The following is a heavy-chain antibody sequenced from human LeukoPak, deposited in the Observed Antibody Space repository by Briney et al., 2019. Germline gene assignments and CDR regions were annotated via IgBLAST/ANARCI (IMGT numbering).Heavy chain of an antibody. Sequence: ASVKVSCKASGYSFISFYIHWVRQAPGQGLEWMGVINPSGGSTAYAQQFQGRVTMTRDTSTSTVYMELSSLRAEDTAVYYCAIPCSGGSCYSMDPYYYYGMDVWGQGTTVTVSS. D-gene: IGHD2-15*01. V-gene: IGHV1-46*01. CDR2: INPSGGST. J-gene: IGHJ6*02. CDR3: AIPCSGGSCYSMDPYYYYGMDV. CDR1: GYSFISFY.